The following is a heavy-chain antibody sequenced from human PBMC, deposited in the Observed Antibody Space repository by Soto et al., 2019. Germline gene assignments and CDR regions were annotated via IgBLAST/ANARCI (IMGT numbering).Heavy chain of an antibody. J-gene: IGHJ5*02. CDR3: ARDLWPSDYDILTDYYNDNWFDP. V-gene: IGHV1-18*01. Sequence: QVQLVQSGAEVKKPGASVKVSCKASGYTFTRYGISWVRQAPGQGLEWMGRISGYNGNTDYAQKLQGRVTMTTDKSTSRXXMXLXXLRSDDTAVYYCARDLWPSDYDILTDYYNDNWFDPWGQGTLVTVSS. CDR1: GYTFTRYG. D-gene: IGHD3-9*01. CDR2: ISGYNGNT.